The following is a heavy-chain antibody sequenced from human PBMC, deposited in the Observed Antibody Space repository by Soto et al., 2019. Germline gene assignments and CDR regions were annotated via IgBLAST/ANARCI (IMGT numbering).Heavy chain of an antibody. V-gene: IGHV3-23*01. CDR2: ISCSGGST. J-gene: IGHJ5*02. CDR1: GFTFSSYA. Sequence: GESLTLSCAASGFTFSSYAMSWVRQPPGKGLEWVSAISCSGGSTYYADSVKGRFTSSRDNSTNTLYLQMNSLRAEDTAVDYCAKDQQLGVDWFDPWGQGTLVTVSS. D-gene: IGHD1-1*01. CDR3: AKDQQLGVDWFDP.